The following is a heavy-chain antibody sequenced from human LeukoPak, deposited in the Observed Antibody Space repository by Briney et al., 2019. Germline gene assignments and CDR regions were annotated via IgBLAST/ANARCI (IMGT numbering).Heavy chain of an antibody. CDR3: ARAELLAAAGFDY. CDR1: GFTLSSYE. J-gene: IGHJ4*02. CDR2: ISSSGSTI. V-gene: IGHV3-48*03. Sequence: GGSLRLSCAASGFTLSSYEMNWVRQAPGKGLEWVSYISSSGSTIYYADSVKGRFTISRDNAKNSLYLQMNSLRAEDTSVYYCARAELLAAAGFDYWGQGTLVTVSS. D-gene: IGHD6-13*01.